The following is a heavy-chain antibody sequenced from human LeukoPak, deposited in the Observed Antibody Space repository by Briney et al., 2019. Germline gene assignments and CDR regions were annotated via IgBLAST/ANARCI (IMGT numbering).Heavy chain of an antibody. J-gene: IGHJ4*02. Sequence: ASVKVSCKASGYTFTGYYMHWVRQAPGQGLEWMGRINPNSGGTNYAQKFQGRVTMTRDTSISTAYMELSRPRSDDTAVYYCASLSTPTIFGVVNFDYWGQGTLVTVSS. CDR2: INPNSGGT. V-gene: IGHV1-2*06. CDR1: GYTFTGYY. D-gene: IGHD3-3*01. CDR3: ASLSTPTIFGVVNFDY.